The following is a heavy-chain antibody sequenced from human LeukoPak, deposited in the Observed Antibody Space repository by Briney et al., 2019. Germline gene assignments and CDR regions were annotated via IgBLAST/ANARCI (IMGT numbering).Heavy chain of an antibody. J-gene: IGHJ5*02. CDR1: GFTFSSYA. V-gene: IGHV3-48*04. CDR3: ARESLWFEEDWFDP. Sequence: GGSLRLSCAASGFTFSSYAMSWVRQAPGKGLEWVSYISSSGSTIYYADSVKGRFTISRDNAKNSLYLQMNSLRAEDTAVYYCARESLWFEEDWFDPWGQGTLVTVSS. D-gene: IGHD3-10*01. CDR2: ISSSGSTI.